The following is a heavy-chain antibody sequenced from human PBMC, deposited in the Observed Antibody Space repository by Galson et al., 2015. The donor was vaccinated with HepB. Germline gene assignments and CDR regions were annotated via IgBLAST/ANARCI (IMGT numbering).Heavy chain of an antibody. D-gene: IGHD6-19*01. Sequence: SLRLSCAASGFTFSSYSINWVRQAPGKGLEWVSSISSGSSYIYYADSVKGRFTISRDNAKNSLYLQMNSLRAEDTAVYYCAGLGHSSGWYDPLRGYWGQGTLVTVSS. CDR1: GFTFSSYS. CDR2: ISSGSSYI. CDR3: AGLGHSSGWYDPLRGY. J-gene: IGHJ4*02. V-gene: IGHV3-21*01.